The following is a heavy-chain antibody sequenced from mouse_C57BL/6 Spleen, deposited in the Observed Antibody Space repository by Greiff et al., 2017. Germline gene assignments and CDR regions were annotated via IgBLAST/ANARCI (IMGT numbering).Heavy chain of an antibody. J-gene: IGHJ4*01. CDR2: INPSSGYT. CDR3: ARVTTDAMDY. Sequence: QVQLKESGAELARPGASVKMSCKASGYTFTSYTMHWVKQRPGQGLEWIGYINPSSGYTKYNQKFKDKATLTADKSSSTAYMQLSSLTSEDSAVYYCARVTTDAMDYWGQGTSVTVSS. D-gene: IGHD1-1*01. CDR1: GYTFTSYT. V-gene: IGHV1-4*01.